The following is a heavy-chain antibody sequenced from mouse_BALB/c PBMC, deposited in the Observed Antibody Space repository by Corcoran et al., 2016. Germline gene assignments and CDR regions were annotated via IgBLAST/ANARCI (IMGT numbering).Heavy chain of an antibody. D-gene: IGHD2-10*01. CDR1: GYACTEYA. CDR3: ASSYSYYAMDY. Sequence: EVQLQQSGPELVKRGTAVKMCCKTYGYACTEYAMHWVRQSYGKSLEWIGGINPNNGGANYNQKFKVKATLTVAKCSSTAYMELRRLTSEDSAVYYCASSYSYYAMDYLGQGTSVTVSS. CDR2: INPNNGGA. V-gene: IGHV1-22*01. J-gene: IGHJ4*01.